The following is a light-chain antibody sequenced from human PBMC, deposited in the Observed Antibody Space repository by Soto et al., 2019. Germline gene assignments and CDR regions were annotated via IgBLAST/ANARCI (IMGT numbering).Light chain of an antibody. V-gene: IGKV1-5*03. CDR2: EAS. J-gene: IGKJ1*01. Sequence: DIQMTQSPSTLSASVGDRVTITCRASQSISDLLAWYQQKPGKAPKLLIYEASNLKSGVPSRFSGSGSGTEYTLTISSLQPDDFASCYCQQYNGFCTFGQGTKVEIK. CDR3: QQYNGFCT. CDR1: QSISDL.